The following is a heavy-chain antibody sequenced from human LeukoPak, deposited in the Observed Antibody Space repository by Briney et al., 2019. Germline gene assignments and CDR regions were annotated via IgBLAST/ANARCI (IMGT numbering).Heavy chain of an antibody. D-gene: IGHD6-13*01. CDR1: GFTFSDYY. CDR3: ARTVGYSSSWYGDY. CDR2: ISSSSRYT. Sequence: GGSLRLSCAASGFTFSDYYMSWIRQAPGKGLEWVSYISSSSRYTNYADSVKGRFTISRDNAKNSLYLQLNSLRAEDTAVYYCARTVGYSSSWYGDYWGQGTLVTVSS. J-gene: IGHJ4*02. V-gene: IGHV3-11*06.